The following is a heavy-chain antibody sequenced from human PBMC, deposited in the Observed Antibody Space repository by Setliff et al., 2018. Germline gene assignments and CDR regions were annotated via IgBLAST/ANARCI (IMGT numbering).Heavy chain of an antibody. CDR3: VRDDADNYDAFDN. D-gene: IGHD3-22*01. CDR2: IKQDGSTR. CDR1: GFSFSRHW. J-gene: IGHJ3*02. V-gene: IGHV3-7*01. Sequence: LRLSCVVSGFSFSRHWMSWVRQAPGKGLEWVADIKQDGSTRYYLDSVKGRFTISRDNAKRSLYLQMNGLRADDTGVYYCVRDDADNYDAFDNWGQGTLVTVSS.